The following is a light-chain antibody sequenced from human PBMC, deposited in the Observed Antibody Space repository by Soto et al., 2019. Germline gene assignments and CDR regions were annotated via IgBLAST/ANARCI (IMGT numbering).Light chain of an antibody. Sequence: QSVLTQSPSASGSSGQKVSISCSGSSSNIGSNTVNWYQLVPGTAPKLLMYSNDQRPSAVPGRFSGSKSGTSAYLTISGLQSEDEADYYCATWDDSLNNVIFGGGTKLTVL. CDR3: ATWDDSLNNVI. J-gene: IGLJ2*01. CDR2: SND. V-gene: IGLV1-44*01. CDR1: SSNIGSNT.